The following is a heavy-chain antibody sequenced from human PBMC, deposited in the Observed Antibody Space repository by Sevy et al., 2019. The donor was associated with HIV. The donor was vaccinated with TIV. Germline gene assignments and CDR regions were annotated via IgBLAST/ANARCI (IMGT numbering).Heavy chain of an antibody. CDR2: ISSSGSTI. J-gene: IGHJ5*02. CDR1: GFTFSSYE. V-gene: IGHV3-48*03. D-gene: IGHD6-13*01. CDR3: ARGIAAAGTSWFDP. Sequence: GRSLRLSCAASGFTFSSYEMNWVRQAPGKGLEWVSYISSSGSTIYYADSVKGRFTISRDNAKNSLYLQMNSLRAEDTAVYYCARGIAAAGTSWFDPWGQGTLVTVSS.